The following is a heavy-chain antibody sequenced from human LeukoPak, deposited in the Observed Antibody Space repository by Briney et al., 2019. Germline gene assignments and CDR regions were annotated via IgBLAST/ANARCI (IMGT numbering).Heavy chain of an antibody. V-gene: IGHV1-2*02. CDR3: ARGEIGHMTTVTNFDY. D-gene: IGHD4-17*01. J-gene: IGHJ4*02. Sequence: ASVKVSCKASGYTFTGYYMHWVRQAPGQGLEWMGWINPNSGGTNYAQKFQGRVTMTRDTSISTAYMELSRLRSDDTAVYYCARGEIGHMTTVTNFDYWGQGTLVTVSS. CDR1: GYTFTGYY. CDR2: INPNSGGT.